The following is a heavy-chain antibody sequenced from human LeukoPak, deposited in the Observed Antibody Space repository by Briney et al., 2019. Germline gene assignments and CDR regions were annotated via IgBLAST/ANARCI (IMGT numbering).Heavy chain of an antibody. J-gene: IGHJ4*02. V-gene: IGHV3-21*01. CDR3: ARGYSSSWYSPDY. Sequence: GGSLRISCAASGFTFSSYGMTWVRQAPGKGLEWVSSIGGSSTYVYYADSVKGRFTISRDNAKNSLYLQMNSLRAEDTAVYYCARGYSSSWYSPDYWGQGTLVTASS. D-gene: IGHD6-13*01. CDR1: GFTFSSYG. CDR2: IGGSSTYV.